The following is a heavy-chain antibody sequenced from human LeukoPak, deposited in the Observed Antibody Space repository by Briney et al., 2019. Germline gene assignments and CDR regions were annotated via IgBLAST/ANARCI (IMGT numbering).Heavy chain of an antibody. J-gene: IGHJ4*02. CDR1: GGTFSGFY. Sequence: NASETLSLTCAVDGGTFSGFYWSWIRQPPGKGLEWIGEVYPSGSTKYNPSLKSRLTLSLDTSRRQLSLSLTSVTTADTAVYFCAYGSAFCEGYDSWGQGSLVIVSS. CDR3: AYGSAFCEGYDS. D-gene: IGHD6-25*01. V-gene: IGHV4-34*08. CDR2: VYPSGST.